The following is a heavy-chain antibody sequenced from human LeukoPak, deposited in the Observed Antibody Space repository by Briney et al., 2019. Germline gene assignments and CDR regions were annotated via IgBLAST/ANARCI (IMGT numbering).Heavy chain of an antibody. CDR3: AKDRSGLPRRGLFDY. J-gene: IGHJ4*02. CDR2: ISGSGGST. D-gene: IGHD6-25*01. CDR1: GFTFSSYA. Sequence: GGSLRLSCAASGFTFSSYAMSWVRQAPGKGLEWVSAISGSGGSTYYADSVKGRFTISRDNSKNTVYLQMNNLSAEDTAVYYCAKDRSGLPRRGLFDYWGQGTLVTVSS. V-gene: IGHV3-23*01.